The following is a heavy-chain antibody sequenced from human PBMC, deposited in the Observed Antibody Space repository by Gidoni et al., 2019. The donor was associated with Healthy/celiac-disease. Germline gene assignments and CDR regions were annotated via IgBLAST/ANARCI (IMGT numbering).Heavy chain of an antibody. V-gene: IGHV3-64D*09. Sequence: EVQLVESGGGLVQPGGSLRLSCSASGFTFGSYAMHWVRQAPGKGLEYVSAISSNGGSTYYADSVKGRFTISRDNSKNTLYLQMSSLRAEDTAVYYCVKDKGDSSLQYNWFDPWGQGTLVTVSS. CDR1: GFTFGSYA. CDR2: ISSNGGST. J-gene: IGHJ5*02. D-gene: IGHD6-13*01. CDR3: VKDKGDSSLQYNWFDP.